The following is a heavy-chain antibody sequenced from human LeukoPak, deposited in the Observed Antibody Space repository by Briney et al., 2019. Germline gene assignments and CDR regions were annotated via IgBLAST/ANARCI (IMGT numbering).Heavy chain of an antibody. CDR2: ISPYNSNR. CDR1: GHSSTTFG. V-gene: IGHV1-18*01. D-gene: IGHD2-15*01. Sequence: ASVKVSCKASGHSSTTFGITWVRQAPGQGLEWIGWISPYNSNRKYADKFQGRVTMTTDTSTTTSYMELRSLRSDDTAVYFCANVARGRYFFYYMDVWGKGTTVTVS. J-gene: IGHJ6*03. CDR3: ANVARGRYFFYYMDV.